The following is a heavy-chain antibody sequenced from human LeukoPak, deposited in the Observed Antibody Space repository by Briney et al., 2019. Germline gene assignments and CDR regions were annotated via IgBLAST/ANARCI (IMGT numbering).Heavy chain of an antibody. CDR1: GASITNYY. D-gene: IGHD1-1*01. CDR2: IYPSGST. CDR3: ARVRPNWNDGTFDY. J-gene: IGHJ4*02. V-gene: IGHV4-4*07. Sequence: PSKTLSLTCTVSGASITNYYWSWIRQSAGKGLEWIGRIYPSGSTHSNPSLKSRVTMSLDTSKNQFSLGLSSVTAADTAVYYCARVRPNWNDGTFDYWGQGTLVTVSS.